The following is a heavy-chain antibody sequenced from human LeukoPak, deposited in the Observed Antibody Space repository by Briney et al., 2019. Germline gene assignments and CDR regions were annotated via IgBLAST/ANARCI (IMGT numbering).Heavy chain of an antibody. Sequence: SETLSLTCTVSGGSISTSDYYWTWIRQPPGKGLEWIGSVHYIGTTYSSPSLKSRVTMSVDPSKNQFFLKLTSVTAADTAVYYCGRITIFGVVDYWGQGTLVTVSS. CDR3: GRITIFGVVDY. D-gene: IGHD3-3*01. CDR1: GGSISTSDYY. J-gene: IGHJ4*02. CDR2: VHYIGTT. V-gene: IGHV4-39*01.